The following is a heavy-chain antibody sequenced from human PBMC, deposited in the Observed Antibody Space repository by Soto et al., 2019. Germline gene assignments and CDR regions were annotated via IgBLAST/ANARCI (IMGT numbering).Heavy chain of an antibody. CDR3: ARGDYDFWSGYHRYNWFDP. CDR1: GGTFSSYA. J-gene: IGHJ5*02. V-gene: IGHV1-69*01. Sequence: QVQLVQSGAEVKKPGSSVKVSCKASGGTFSSYAISWVRQAPGQGLEWIGGIIPIFGTANYAQKFQGRVTITADESTSTAYMELSSLRSEDTAVYYCARGDYDFWSGYHRYNWFDPWGQGTLVTVSS. D-gene: IGHD3-3*01. CDR2: IIPIFGTA.